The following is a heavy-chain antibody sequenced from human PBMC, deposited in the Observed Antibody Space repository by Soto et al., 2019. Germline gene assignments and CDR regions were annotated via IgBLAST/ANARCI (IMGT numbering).Heavy chain of an antibody. CDR2: VSYDGKIK. CDR3: AKEADIIGSSKYDN. D-gene: IGHD3-10*01. J-gene: IGHJ4*02. Sequence: PGGSLRLSCAASGFRFSDYGMHWVRQAPGKGLEWVAVVSYDGKIKFYGDSVKGRFNISRDNFRSILYLQMDSLTPEDTAVYHCAKEADIIGSSKYDNWGQGTLVTVSS. V-gene: IGHV3-30*18. CDR1: GFRFSDYG.